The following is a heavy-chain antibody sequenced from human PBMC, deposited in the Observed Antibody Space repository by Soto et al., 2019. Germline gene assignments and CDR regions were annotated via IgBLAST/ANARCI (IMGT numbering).Heavy chain of an antibody. CDR3: PSGALLLVVPAAIFAGYSSIRYFDI. CDR2: INHSGST. D-gene: IGHD2-2*01. J-gene: IGHJ4*02. Sequence: QVQLQQWGAGLLKPSETLSLTCAVYGGSFSGYYWSWIRQPPGKGLEWIGEINHSGSTNSNPSLKRRLTISVETPMILSPLKLSSVTAADTPVSYCPSGALLLVVPAAIFAGYSSIRYFDIWGQGTLLTVSS. V-gene: IGHV4-34*01. CDR1: GGSFSGYY.